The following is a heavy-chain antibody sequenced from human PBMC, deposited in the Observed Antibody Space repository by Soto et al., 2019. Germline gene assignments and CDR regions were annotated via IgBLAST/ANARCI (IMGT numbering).Heavy chain of an antibody. V-gene: IGHV4-31*03. J-gene: IGHJ5*02. Sequence: PSETLSLTCTVSGGSISSGGYYWSWIRQHPGKGLGWIGYIYYSGSTYYNPSLKSRVTISVDTSKNQFSLKLSSVTAADTAVYYCAGSYKLPRGGFDPWGQGTLVTVSS. CDR2: IYYSGST. CDR1: GGSISSGGYY. D-gene: IGHD2-2*01. CDR3: AGSYKLPRGGFDP.